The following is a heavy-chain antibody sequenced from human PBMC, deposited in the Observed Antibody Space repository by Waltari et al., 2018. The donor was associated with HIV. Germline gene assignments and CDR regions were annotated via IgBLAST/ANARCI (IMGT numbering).Heavy chain of an antibody. CDR2: ISGSGGST. Sequence: EVQLLESGGGLVQPGGSLRLSCAASGFTFSSYAMSWVRQAPGKGLEWVSAISGSGGSTYYADAVKGRFTISRDNSKNTLYLQMNSLRAEDTAVYYCAKDYGMSIAVAGMSLSGYWGQGTLVTVSS. CDR3: AKDYGMSIAVAGMSLSGY. D-gene: IGHD6-19*01. J-gene: IGHJ4*02. CDR1: GFTFSSYA. V-gene: IGHV3-23*01.